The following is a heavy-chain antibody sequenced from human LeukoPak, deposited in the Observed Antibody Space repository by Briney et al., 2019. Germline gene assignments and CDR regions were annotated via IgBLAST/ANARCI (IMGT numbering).Heavy chain of an antibody. J-gene: IGHJ4*02. D-gene: IGHD6-19*01. CDR3: ARGPSPSSGWYGGGY. CDR1: GYTFTGYY. V-gene: IGHV1-2*02. CDR2: INPNSGGT. Sequence: ASVKVSCKASGYTFTGYYMHWVRQAPGQGLEWMGWINPNSGGTNYAQKFQGRVTMTRDTSISTAYMELSRLRSDDTAVYYCARGPSPSSGWYGGGYWGQGTLVTVSS.